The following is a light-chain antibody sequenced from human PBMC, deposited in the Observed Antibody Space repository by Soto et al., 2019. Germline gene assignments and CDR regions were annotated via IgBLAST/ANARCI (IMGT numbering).Light chain of an antibody. Sequence: EIVLTQSPATLSLSPGERATLSCRASQSVNIYLAWYQQKPGQAPRLLIYDASNRATDIPARFSGGGSGTDFTLTISSLEPEDFAVYYCQQRRGWPLTFGGGTKVEIK. CDR3: QQRRGWPLT. CDR1: QSVNIY. J-gene: IGKJ4*01. CDR2: DAS. V-gene: IGKV3-11*01.